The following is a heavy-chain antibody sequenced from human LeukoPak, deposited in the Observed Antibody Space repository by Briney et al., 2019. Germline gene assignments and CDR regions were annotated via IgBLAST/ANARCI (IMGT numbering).Heavy chain of an antibody. CDR1: GITLSNYG. J-gene: IGHJ4*02. CDR2: ISGSGGRT. CDR3: AKRGVVIRVILVGFHKEANYFDS. D-gene: IGHD3-22*01. Sequence: GGSLRLSCAVSGITLSNYGTSWVRQAPGKGLEWVAGISGSGGRTNYADSVKGRFTVSRDNPKNTLYLQMNSLRAEDTAVYFCAKRGVVIRVILVGFHKEANYFDSWGQGALVIVSS. V-gene: IGHV3-23*01.